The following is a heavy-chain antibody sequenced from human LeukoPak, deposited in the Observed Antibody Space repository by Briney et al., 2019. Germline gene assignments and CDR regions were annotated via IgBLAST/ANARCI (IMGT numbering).Heavy chain of an antibody. D-gene: IGHD5-18*01. Sequence: PGRSLRLSCAASGFTFSSYGMHWVRQAPGKGLEWVAVISYDGSNKYYADSVKGRFTISRDNSKNTLYLQMNGLRAEDTAVYYCAKPPAGSDTADMYYFDYWGQGTLVTVSS. V-gene: IGHV3-30*18. CDR1: GFTFSSYG. CDR2: ISYDGSNK. CDR3: AKPPAGSDTADMYYFDY. J-gene: IGHJ4*02.